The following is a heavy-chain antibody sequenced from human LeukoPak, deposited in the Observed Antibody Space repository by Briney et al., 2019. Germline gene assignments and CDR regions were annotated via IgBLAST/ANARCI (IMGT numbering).Heavy chain of an antibody. J-gene: IGHJ4*02. V-gene: IGHV1-8*01. Sequence: ASVKVSCKASGYTFTSYDINWVRQATGQGLEWMGWMNPNSGNTGYAQKFQGRVTMARNTSISTAYMELSSLRSEDTAVYYCARARGVYGDPNFDYWGQGTLVTVSS. CDR1: GYTFTSYD. CDR2: MNPNSGNT. D-gene: IGHD4-17*01. CDR3: ARARGVYGDPNFDY.